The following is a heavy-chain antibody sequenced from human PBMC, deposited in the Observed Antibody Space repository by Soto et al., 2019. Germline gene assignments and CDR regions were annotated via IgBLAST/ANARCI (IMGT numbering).Heavy chain of an antibody. CDR3: ARTQDDILTGYYLYGMDV. Sequence: GASVKVSCKASGYTFTSYGISWVRQAPGQGLEWMGWISAYNGNTNYAQKLQGRVTMTTDTSTSTAYMELRSLRSDDTAVYYCARTQDDILTGYYLYGMDVWGQGTTVTVSS. J-gene: IGHJ6*02. V-gene: IGHV1-18*01. CDR2: ISAYNGNT. CDR1: GYTFTSYG. D-gene: IGHD3-9*01.